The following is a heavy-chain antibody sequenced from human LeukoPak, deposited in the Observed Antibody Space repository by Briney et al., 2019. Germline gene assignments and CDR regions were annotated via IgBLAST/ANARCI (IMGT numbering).Heavy chain of an antibody. Sequence: GGSLRLSCAASGFTFSNYWMSWVRQAPGKGLEWVANIKEDGSGKHYVDSVKGRFTISRDNAKNSLYLQMNSLRVEDTAVYYCARTIRGYWGQGTLVTVSS. CDR3: ARTIRGY. D-gene: IGHD3-10*01. CDR1: GFTFSNYW. CDR2: IKEDGSGK. V-gene: IGHV3-7*03. J-gene: IGHJ4*02.